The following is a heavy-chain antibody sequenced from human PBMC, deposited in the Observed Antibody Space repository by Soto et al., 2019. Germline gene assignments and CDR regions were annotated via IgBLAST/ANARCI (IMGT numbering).Heavy chain of an antibody. V-gene: IGHV3-23*04. CDR1: GFTFSDYA. J-gene: IGHJ4*02. D-gene: IGHD1-26*01. Sequence: MQLVESGGGVVQPGNSLRLSCAASGFTFSDYAMSWVRQAPGKGLEWVSSISSGGGSPYYADSVKGRFTISRNNSKNTLFLQMNSLRAEDTAVYYCAKGDGRIVPRHFDYWGQGTLVTVSS. CDR3: AKGDGRIVPRHFDY. CDR2: ISSGGGSP.